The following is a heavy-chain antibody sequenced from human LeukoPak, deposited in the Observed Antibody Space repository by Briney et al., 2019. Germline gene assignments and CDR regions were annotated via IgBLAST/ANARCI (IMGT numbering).Heavy chain of an antibody. Sequence: ASVKVSCKASGYTFTGYYMHWVRQAPGQGLEWMGWINPNSGGTNYAQKFQGRVTMTRDTSISTAYMELSRLRSDDTAVYYCARVDIVVGGPMDVWGKGTTVTVSS. CDR1: GYTFTGYY. CDR3: ARVDIVVGGPMDV. D-gene: IGHD2-15*01. V-gene: IGHV1-2*02. CDR2: INPNSGGT. J-gene: IGHJ6*03.